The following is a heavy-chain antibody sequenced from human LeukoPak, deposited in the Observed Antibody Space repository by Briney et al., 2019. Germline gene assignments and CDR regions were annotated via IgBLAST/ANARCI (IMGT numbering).Heavy chain of an antibody. J-gene: IGHJ4*02. CDR2: IYYSGST. Sequence: SETLSLACTVSGGSISCGGYYWSWIRQHPGKGLEWIGYIYYSGSTYYNPSLKSRVTISVDTSKNQFSLKLSSVTAADTAVYYCARGSHTGDYDTPRVDYWGQGTLVPVSS. CDR3: ARGSHTGDYDTPRVDY. V-gene: IGHV4-31*03. D-gene: IGHD3-22*01. CDR1: GGSISCGGYY.